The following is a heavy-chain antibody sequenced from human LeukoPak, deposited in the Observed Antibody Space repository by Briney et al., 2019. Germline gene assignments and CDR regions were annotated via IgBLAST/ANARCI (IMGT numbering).Heavy chain of an antibody. Sequence: ASVKVSGKASGYTFSTYYMHWVRQAPGQGLQWMGWINPNSGGTNYAQKFQGRVTMTRDTSISTAYMELSRLRSDDTAVYYCARSDPYGDYSGYFDYWGQGTLVTVSS. CDR1: GYTFSTYY. V-gene: IGHV1-2*02. D-gene: IGHD4-17*01. CDR3: ARSDPYGDYSGYFDY. J-gene: IGHJ4*02. CDR2: INPNSGGT.